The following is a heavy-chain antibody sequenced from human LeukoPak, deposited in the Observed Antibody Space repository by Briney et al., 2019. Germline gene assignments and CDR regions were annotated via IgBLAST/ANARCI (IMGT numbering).Heavy chain of an antibody. J-gene: IGHJ4*02. D-gene: IGHD2-2*01. V-gene: IGHV3-33*01. Sequence: GGSLRLSCAASGFTFSSYGMHWVRQAPGKGLEWVAVIWYDGSNKYYADSVKGRFTISRDNSKNTLYLQMNSLRDEDTAVYYCARGADCSSTSCYPFDYWGQGTLVTVSS. CDR2: IWYDGSNK. CDR3: ARGADCSSTSCYPFDY. CDR1: GFTFSSYG.